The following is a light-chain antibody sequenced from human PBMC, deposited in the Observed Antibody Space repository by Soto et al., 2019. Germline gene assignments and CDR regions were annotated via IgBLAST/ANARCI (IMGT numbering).Light chain of an antibody. Sequence: EIVLTQSPGTLSLSPGERATLSCRASQSVSSSYLAWYQQKPGQAPRLLIYGASSSATGIPDRFSGSVSGTDFTLTISRLEPEDFAVYYCQQYGSSPSTFGGGTKVEIK. J-gene: IGKJ4*01. V-gene: IGKV3-20*01. CDR3: QQYGSSPST. CDR2: GAS. CDR1: QSVSSSY.